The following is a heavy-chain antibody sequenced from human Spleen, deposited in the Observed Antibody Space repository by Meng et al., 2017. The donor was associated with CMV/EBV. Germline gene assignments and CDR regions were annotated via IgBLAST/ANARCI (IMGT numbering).Heavy chain of an antibody. D-gene: IGHD6-6*01. V-gene: IGHV1-69*05. Sequence: TASACTFSSCAVNWLRPAPGHGLEWIGNIIPMFRKTTYAQKFQGSVTITTGESSGTVFMELSSLTLDDTAIYFCARVPDSRAPEDDYWGQGTLVTVSS. CDR2: IIPMFRKT. CDR3: ARVPDSRAPEDDY. J-gene: IGHJ4*02. CDR1: ACTFSSCA.